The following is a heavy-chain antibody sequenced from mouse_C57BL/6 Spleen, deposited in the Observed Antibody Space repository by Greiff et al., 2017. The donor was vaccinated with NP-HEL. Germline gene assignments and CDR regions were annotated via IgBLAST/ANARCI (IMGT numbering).Heavy chain of an antibody. J-gene: IGHJ1*03. D-gene: IGHD1-1*01. CDR2: IYPGDGDT. V-gene: IGHV1-80*01. CDR3: ARPVVAHWYFDV. CDR1: GYAFSSYW. Sequence: VQLKESGAELVKPGASVKISCKASGYAFSSYWMNWVKQRPGKGLEWIGQIYPGDGDTNYNGKFKGKATLTADKSSSTAYMQLSSLTSEDSAVYFCARPVVAHWYFDVWGTGTTVTVSS.